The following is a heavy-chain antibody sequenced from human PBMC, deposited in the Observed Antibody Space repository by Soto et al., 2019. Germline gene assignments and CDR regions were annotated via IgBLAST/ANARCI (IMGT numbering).Heavy chain of an antibody. V-gene: IGHV3-30-3*01. CDR2: ISYDGSNK. CDR3: ARDHRGSYNPFDY. J-gene: IGHJ4*02. D-gene: IGHD1-26*01. CDR1: GFTFSSYA. Sequence: GGSLRLSCAASGFTFSSYAMHWVRQAPGKGLEWVAVISYDGSNKYYADSVKGRFTISRDNSKNTLYLQMNSLRAEDTAVYYCARDHRGSYNPFDYWGQGTLVTVSS.